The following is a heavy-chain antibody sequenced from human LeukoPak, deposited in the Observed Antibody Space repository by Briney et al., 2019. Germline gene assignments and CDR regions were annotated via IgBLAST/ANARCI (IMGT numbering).Heavy chain of an antibody. Sequence: GGSPRLSCAASGFTFNNAWMSWVRQAPGKGLEWVGRIKGKPDGWTTDYAAPVKGRFTISRDDSKNTLSLQMSSLRTEDTALYYCAAGSGHSDFDFWGQGTLVTVSS. CDR3: AAGSGHSDFDF. V-gene: IGHV3-15*01. J-gene: IGHJ4*02. CDR1: GFTFNNAW. CDR2: IKGKPDGWTT. D-gene: IGHD3-3*01.